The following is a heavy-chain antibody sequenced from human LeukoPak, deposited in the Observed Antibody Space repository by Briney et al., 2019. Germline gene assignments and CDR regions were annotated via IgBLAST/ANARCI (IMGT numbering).Heavy chain of an antibody. CDR2: IIPIFGTA. CDR1: GGTFSSYA. J-gene: IGHJ4*02. V-gene: IGHV1-69*13. D-gene: IGHD3-16*01. Sequence: GASVKVSCKASGGTFSSYAISWVRQAPGQGLEWMGGIIPIFGTANYARKFQGRVTITADESTSTAYMELSSLRSEDTAVYYCARGGMGIGGYFDYWGQGTLVTVSS. CDR3: ARGGMGIGGYFDY.